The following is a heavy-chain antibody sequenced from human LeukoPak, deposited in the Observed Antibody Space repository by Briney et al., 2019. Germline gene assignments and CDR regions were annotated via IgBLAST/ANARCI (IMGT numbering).Heavy chain of an antibody. Sequence: PGGSLRLSCAVSGFTFSDFSINWVRLAPGKGLEWLSYISGSSNYIYYADSVKGRFTISRDSAKKSVYLQMNSLRAEDTAVYYCAKGQLWYDPLNYYYGMDVWGQGTTVTVSS. CDR2: ISGSSNYI. J-gene: IGHJ6*02. V-gene: IGHV3-21*04. D-gene: IGHD5-18*01. CDR3: AKGQLWYDPLNYYYGMDV. CDR1: GFTFSDFS.